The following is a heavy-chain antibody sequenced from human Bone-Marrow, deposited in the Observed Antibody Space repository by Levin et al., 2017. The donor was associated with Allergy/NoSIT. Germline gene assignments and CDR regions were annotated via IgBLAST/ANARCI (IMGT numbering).Heavy chain of an antibody. D-gene: IGHD3-3*01. V-gene: IGHV4-4*02. J-gene: IGHJ3*01. CDR2: IYQSGNT. CDR1: GASISSSNW. CDR3: ARGITVFGVVLAVNDAFDV. Sequence: GSLRLSCAVSGASISSSNWWSWVRQPPGKGLEWIGEIYQSGNTNYNPSLNSRVTISGDPSKNLFSLTLNSVTAADTAIYYCARGITVFGVVLAVNDAFDVWGQGTMVTVSS.